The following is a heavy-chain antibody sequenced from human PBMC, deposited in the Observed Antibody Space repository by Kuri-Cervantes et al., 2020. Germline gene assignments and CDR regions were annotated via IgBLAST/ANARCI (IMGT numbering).Heavy chain of an antibody. CDR2: IYHSGST. CDR1: GGSISSGGYS. CDR3: ARGPSRYFDL. J-gene: IGHJ2*01. Sequence: SETLSLTCAVSGGSISSGGYSWSWIRQPPGKGLEWIGYIYHSGSTYYNPSLKSRVTISVDRSKNQFSLKLSSVTAADTAVYYCARGPSRYFDLWGCGTLVTVSS. V-gene: IGHV4-30-2*01.